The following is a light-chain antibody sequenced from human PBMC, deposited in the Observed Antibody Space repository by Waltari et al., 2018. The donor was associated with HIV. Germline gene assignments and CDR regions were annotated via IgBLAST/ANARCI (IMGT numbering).Light chain of an antibody. CDR1: SSDVGNYNY. Sequence: QSALTQPASVSGSPGQSITISCTGTSSDVGNYNYVSWYQQHPGKAPKLMIYDVSKRPSGVFNRFAGSKSGNTASLTISGLQAEDEADYYCCSYAGSSTFVFGTGTKVTVL. J-gene: IGLJ1*01. CDR3: CSYAGSSTFV. CDR2: DVS. V-gene: IGLV2-23*02.